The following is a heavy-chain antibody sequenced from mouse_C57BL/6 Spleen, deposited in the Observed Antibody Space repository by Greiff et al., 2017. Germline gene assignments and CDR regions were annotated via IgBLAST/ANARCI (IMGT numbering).Heavy chain of an antibody. CDR1: GFTFSDYY. CDR3: ARKLGRDYAMDY. V-gene: IGHV5-12*01. D-gene: IGHD4-1*01. CDR2: ISNGGGST. Sequence: EVMLVESGGGLVQPGGSLKLSCAASGFTFSDYYMYWVRQTPEQRLEWVAYISNGGGSTYYPDTVKGRFTISRDNAKNTLYLQMSRLKSEDTAMYYCARKLGRDYAMDYWGQGTSVTVSS. J-gene: IGHJ4*01.